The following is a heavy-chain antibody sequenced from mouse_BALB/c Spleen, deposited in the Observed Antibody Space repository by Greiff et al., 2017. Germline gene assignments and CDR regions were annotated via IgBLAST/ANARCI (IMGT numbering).Heavy chain of an antibody. CDR3: ARETTVVANYAMDY. CDR1: GFNIKDTY. V-gene: IGHV14-3*02. Sequence: EVQLVESGAELVKPGASVKLSCTASGFNIKDTYMHWVKQRPEQGLEWIGRIDPANGNTKYDPKFQGKATITADTSSNTAYLQLSSLTSEDTAVYYCARETTVVANYAMDYWGQGTSVTVSS. J-gene: IGHJ4*01. CDR2: IDPANGNT. D-gene: IGHD1-1*01.